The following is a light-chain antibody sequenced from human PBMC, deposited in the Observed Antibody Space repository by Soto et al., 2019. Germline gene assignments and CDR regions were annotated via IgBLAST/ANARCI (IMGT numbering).Light chain of an antibody. CDR3: QQYNQWPLT. V-gene: IGKV3-15*01. J-gene: IGKJ4*01. CDR2: GAS. Sequence: EIVMTQSPATLYVSPGGGATLSCRASQRISSNLAWYQQKPGQAHRLLLYGASTRATGIPARFSGSESGKEFTLTISSLQSEDFAVYYCQQYNQWPLTFGGGTKMEIK. CDR1: QRISSN.